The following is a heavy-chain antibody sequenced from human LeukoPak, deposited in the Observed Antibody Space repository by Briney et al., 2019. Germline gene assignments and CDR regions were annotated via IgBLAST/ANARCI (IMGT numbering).Heavy chain of an antibody. CDR2: IYSGGST. Sequence: GGSLRLSCAASGFTVSSNYMSWVRQAPGKGLEWVSVIYSGGSTYYADSVKGRFTISRDNSKNTLYLQMNSLRAEDTAVYYCARILGYCSSTSCYGAQNWFDPWGQGTLVTVSS. J-gene: IGHJ5*02. CDR3: ARILGYCSSTSCYGAQNWFDP. CDR1: GFTVSSNY. V-gene: IGHV3-53*01. D-gene: IGHD2-2*01.